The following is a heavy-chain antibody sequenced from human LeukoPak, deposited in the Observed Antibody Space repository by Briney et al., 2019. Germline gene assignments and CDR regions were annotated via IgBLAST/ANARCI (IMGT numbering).Heavy chain of an antibody. V-gene: IGHV3-13*01. CDR2: IGTAGDT. CDR1: GFTFSDYD. Sequence: GGSLRLSCAASGFTFSDYDMHWVRQATGKGLEWVSAIGTAGDTSYTGSVKGRFTISRENAKNSLYLQTNSLRGGDTAVYYCARVAKERVGGVYYFDYWGQGTLVTVSS. D-gene: IGHD1-1*01. CDR3: ARVAKERVGGVYYFDY. J-gene: IGHJ4*02.